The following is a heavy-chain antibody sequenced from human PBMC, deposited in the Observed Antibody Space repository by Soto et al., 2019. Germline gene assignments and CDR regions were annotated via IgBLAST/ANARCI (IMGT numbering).Heavy chain of an antibody. V-gene: IGHV4-34*01. D-gene: IGHD2-2*02. CDR2: INHSGST. J-gene: IGHJ4*02. Sequence: QVQLQESGPGLVKPSETLSLTCTVSGGSISSYYWSWIRQPPGKGLEWIGEINHSGSTNYNPSLKSRVTISVDTSKNQFSLKLSSVTAADTAVYYCVRGENCSSTSCYIYFDYWGQGTLVTVSS. CDR1: GGSISSYY. CDR3: VRGENCSSTSCYIYFDY.